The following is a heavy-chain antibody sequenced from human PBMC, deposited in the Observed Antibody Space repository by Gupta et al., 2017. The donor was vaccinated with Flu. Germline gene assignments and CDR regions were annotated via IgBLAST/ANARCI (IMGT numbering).Heavy chain of an antibody. V-gene: IGHV2-26*01. CDR3: ARMGVVVVAATRSYWFDP. Sequence: QVTLKESGPVLVKPTETLTLTCTASGFSLSHARLGVTWIRQPPGKALEWLAHIFSIDEKSYNTSLKSRLTISKDTSKSQVVLTMTNMDPVDTGTYYCARMGVVVVAATRSYWFDPWGQGTLVTVSS. D-gene: IGHD2-15*01. CDR1: GFSLSHARLG. CDR2: IFSIDEK. J-gene: IGHJ5*02.